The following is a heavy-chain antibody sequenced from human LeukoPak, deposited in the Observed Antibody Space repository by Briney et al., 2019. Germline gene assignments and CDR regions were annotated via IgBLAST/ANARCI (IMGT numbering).Heavy chain of an antibody. CDR2: IHTTGST. V-gene: IGHV4-61*02. Sequence: SQTLSLTCTVSGGSISSGSYFWNWIRQPAGKGLEGIGRIHTTGSTYYNPSLKSRVTISADTSKNQISLSLSSVTAADTAVYYCARKEYSNSKFDYWGQGALVTVSS. CDR3: ARKEYSNSKFDY. J-gene: IGHJ4*02. CDR1: GGSISSGSYF. D-gene: IGHD2/OR15-2a*01.